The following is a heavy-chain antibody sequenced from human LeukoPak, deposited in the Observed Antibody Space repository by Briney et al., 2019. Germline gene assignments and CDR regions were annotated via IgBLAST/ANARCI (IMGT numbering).Heavy chain of an antibody. CDR1: GYSISSGYY. Sequence: PSETLSLTCTVSGYSISSGYYWGWIRQPPGKGLEWIGSIYHSGSTYYNPSLKSRVTISVDTSKNQFSLKLSSVTAADTAVYYCARTKYSSSWYSAFDIWGQGTMVTVSS. CDR3: ARTKYSSSWYSAFDI. D-gene: IGHD6-13*01. CDR2: IYHSGST. V-gene: IGHV4-38-2*02. J-gene: IGHJ3*02.